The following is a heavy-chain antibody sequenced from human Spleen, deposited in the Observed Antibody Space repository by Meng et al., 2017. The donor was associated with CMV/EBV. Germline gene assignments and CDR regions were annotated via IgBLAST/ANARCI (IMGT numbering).Heavy chain of an antibody. D-gene: IGHD2-8*02. J-gene: IGHJ5*02. CDR2: IIPILGIA. CDR1: GGTFSSYA. Sequence: SCKASGGTFSSYAINWVRQAPRQRLEWIGGIIPILGIANYAQKFQDRVAITADKSTSTAYMELSSLRSEDTAVYYCAREPSDTGWFDPWGQGTLVTVSS. CDR3: AREPSDTGWFDP. V-gene: IGHV1-69*10.